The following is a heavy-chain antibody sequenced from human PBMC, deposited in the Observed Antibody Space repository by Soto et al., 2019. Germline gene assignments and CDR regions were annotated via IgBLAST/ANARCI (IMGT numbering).Heavy chain of an antibody. CDR3: ATEGDIVATPYFDY. V-gene: IGHV3-30-3*01. CDR1: GFTFSSYA. Sequence: QVQLVESGGGVVQPGRSLRLSCAASGFTFSSYAMHWVRQAPGKGLEWVAVISYDGSNKYYADSVKGRFTISRDNSKNTLYLQMNSLRAEDTVVYYCATEGDIVATPYFDYWGQGTLVTVSS. J-gene: IGHJ4*02. CDR2: ISYDGSNK. D-gene: IGHD5-12*01.